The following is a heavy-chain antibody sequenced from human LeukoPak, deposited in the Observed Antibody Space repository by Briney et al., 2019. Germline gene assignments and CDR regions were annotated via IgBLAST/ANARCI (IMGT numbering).Heavy chain of an antibody. Sequence: SVKVSCKASGGTFSSYAVSWVRQAPGQGLEWMGGIIPIFGTANYAQKFQGRVTITADESTSTAYMELSSLRSEDTAVYYCAKANGDYEYYFDYWGQGTLVTVSS. CDR1: GGTFSSYA. D-gene: IGHD4-17*01. J-gene: IGHJ4*02. V-gene: IGHV1-69*13. CDR3: AKANGDYEYYFDY. CDR2: IIPIFGTA.